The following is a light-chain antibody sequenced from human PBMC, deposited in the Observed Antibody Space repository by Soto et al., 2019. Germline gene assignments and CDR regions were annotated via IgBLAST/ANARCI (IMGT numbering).Light chain of an antibody. CDR3: QQYNNWPPRT. CDR2: GAS. V-gene: IGKV3-15*01. CDR1: QSISNS. Sequence: EIVMTQSPASLSVSPGETATLSCRASQSISNSLAWYQQKPGQAPSLLIYGASTRPTGIPARFSGSGSGTEFTLTISSLQSEDSALYYCQQYNNWPPRTFGQGTQLEIK. J-gene: IGKJ2*01.